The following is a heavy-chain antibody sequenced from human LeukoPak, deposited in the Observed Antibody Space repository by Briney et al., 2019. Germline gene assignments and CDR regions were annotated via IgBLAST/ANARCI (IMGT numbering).Heavy chain of an antibody. CDR2: INANSGGT. Sequence: ASVKVSCKTSGYTFTDYYIYWVRQAPGQGLEWVGWINANSGGTNYAQDFQGRVAMTRDTSISTAYMELTRLRADDTAVYYCARDSGGNSFDYWGQGTLVAVSS. J-gene: IGHJ4*02. D-gene: IGHD4-23*01. CDR1: GYTFTDYY. CDR3: ARDSGGNSFDY. V-gene: IGHV1-2*02.